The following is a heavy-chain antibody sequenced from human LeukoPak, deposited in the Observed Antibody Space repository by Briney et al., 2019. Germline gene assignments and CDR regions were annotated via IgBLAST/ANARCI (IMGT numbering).Heavy chain of an antibody. D-gene: IGHD3-10*01. CDR2: LSGSGGAT. V-gene: IGHV3-23*01. CDR1: GFTFSSYA. J-gene: IGHJ2*01. CDR3: AKKRVITTPDAIDWYFDL. Sequence: GGSLRLSCAASGFTFSSYAMSWVRQAPGKGLEWFSILSGSGGATYYADSVKGRFTISRDNSENTLFLQMNNLGAEDTAVYYYAKKRVITTPDAIDWYFDLWGRGTLVTVSS.